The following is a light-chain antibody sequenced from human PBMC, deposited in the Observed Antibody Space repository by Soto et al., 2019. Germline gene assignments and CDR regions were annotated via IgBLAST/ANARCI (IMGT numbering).Light chain of an antibody. V-gene: IGKV3-11*01. CDR3: KKSSHWRLP. J-gene: IGKJ4*01. CDR1: QSVSSY. Sequence: EIVLTQSPATLSLSPGERATLSCRASQSVSSYLAWYQQKPGQAPRLLIYDASNSATGIPARFSGSGSVTDFTLTISSLEPEDFAVYYCKKSSHWRLPFGGGTKVEIK. CDR2: DAS.